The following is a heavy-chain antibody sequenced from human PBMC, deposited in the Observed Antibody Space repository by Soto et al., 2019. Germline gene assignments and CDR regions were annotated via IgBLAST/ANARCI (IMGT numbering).Heavy chain of an antibody. V-gene: IGHV1-69*01. CDR3: ARTRQRRPVFYVDY. D-gene: IGHD2-2*01. Sequence: QVQLMQSGAEVTKPGSSVKVSCKASGGPFNTFGISWVRQAPGQGLEWMGGISPKYGTTNSARRFQGRVTITADESTTTAYLELSSLTHDDTAIYYCARTRQRRPVFYVDYWGQGTPISVTS. CDR1: GGPFNTFG. J-gene: IGHJ4*02. CDR2: ISPKYGTT.